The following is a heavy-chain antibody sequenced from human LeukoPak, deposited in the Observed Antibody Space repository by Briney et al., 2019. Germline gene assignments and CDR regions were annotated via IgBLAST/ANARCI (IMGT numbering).Heavy chain of an antibody. J-gene: IGHJ6*02. CDR2: IIPIFGIA. CDR3: ASSPVTIFGVVIPPWGYYGMDV. CDR1: GGTFNSYA. Sequence: SVKVSCKASGGTFNSYAISWVRQAPGQGLEWMGRIIPIFGIANYAQKFQGRVTITADKSTSTAYMELSSLRSEDTAVYYCASSPVTIFGVVIPPWGYYGMDVWGQGTTVTVSS. V-gene: IGHV1-69*04. D-gene: IGHD3-3*01.